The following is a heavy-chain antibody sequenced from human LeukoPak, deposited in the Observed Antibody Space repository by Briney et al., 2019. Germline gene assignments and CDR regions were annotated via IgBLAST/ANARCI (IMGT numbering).Heavy chain of an antibody. Sequence: GESLKISCKASGYSFTSYWIGWVRQMPGKGLEWMGIIDPSDSETRYTPSFQGQVTISVDKSLTTADLQWSSLKASDTAMYYCARGQQGYIWFDPWGQGTLVTVSP. V-gene: IGHV5-51*01. CDR2: IDPSDSET. D-gene: IGHD6-13*01. J-gene: IGHJ5*02. CDR1: GYSFTSYW. CDR3: ARGQQGYIWFDP.